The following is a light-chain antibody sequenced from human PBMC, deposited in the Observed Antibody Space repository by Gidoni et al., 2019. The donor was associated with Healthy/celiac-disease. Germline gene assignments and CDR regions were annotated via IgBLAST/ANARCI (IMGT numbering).Light chain of an antibody. V-gene: IGKV3-11*01. CDR3: QQRST. J-gene: IGKJ2*01. CDR2: DAS. CDR1: QSVSSY. Sequence: EIVLTQSPATLSLSPGERATLSCRASQSVSSYLAWYPQKPGQAPRLLIYDASNRATGIPARFSGSGSGTDFTLTISSLEPEDFAVYYCQQRSTFXQXTKLEIK.